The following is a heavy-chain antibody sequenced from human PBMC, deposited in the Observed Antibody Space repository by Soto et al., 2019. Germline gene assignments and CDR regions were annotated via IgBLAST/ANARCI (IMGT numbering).Heavy chain of an antibody. J-gene: IGHJ6*02. V-gene: IGHV4-59*01. D-gene: IGHD1-26*01. CDR2: IYYSGST. CDR1: GGSISSYY. Sequence: SETLSLTCTVSGGSISSYYWSWIRQPPGKGLEWIGYIYYSGSTNYNPSLKSRVTISVDTSKNQFSLKLSSVTAADTAVYYCARVKELQPKVYGMDVWGQGTTVTVSS. CDR3: ARVKELQPKVYGMDV.